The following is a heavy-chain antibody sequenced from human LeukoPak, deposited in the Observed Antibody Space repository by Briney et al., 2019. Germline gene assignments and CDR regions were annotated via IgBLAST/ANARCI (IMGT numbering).Heavy chain of an antibody. Sequence: PSETLSLTCTVSGDSISTTDYYWGWVRQPPGKGLEWIGYIFNDGTAYYNPSLKSRVTVSVDTSKNRFSLKLTSVTAADTAVYYCASLYYDSSGYSTLSYFQHWGQGTLVTVSS. CDR3: ASLYYDSSGYSTLSYFQH. J-gene: IGHJ1*01. V-gene: IGHV4-30-4*08. D-gene: IGHD3-22*01. CDR2: IFNDGTA. CDR1: GDSISTTDYY.